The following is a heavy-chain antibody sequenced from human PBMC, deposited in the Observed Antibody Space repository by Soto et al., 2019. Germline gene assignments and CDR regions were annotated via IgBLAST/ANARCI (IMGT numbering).Heavy chain of an antibody. J-gene: IGHJ6*02. CDR3: ASAYEDILTGQDGMEV. CDR2: IDPSDSYT. CDR1: GYSFTSYW. V-gene: IGHV5-10-1*01. Sequence: PGESLKISCKGPGYSFTSYWISWVRQMPGKGLEWMGRIDPSDSYTNYSPSFQGHVTISADKSISTAYLQWSSLKASDTAMYYWASAYEDILTGQDGMEVWGQGTTVTVSS. D-gene: IGHD3-9*01.